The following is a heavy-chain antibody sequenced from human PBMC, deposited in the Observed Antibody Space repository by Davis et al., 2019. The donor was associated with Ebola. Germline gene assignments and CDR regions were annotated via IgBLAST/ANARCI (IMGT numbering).Heavy chain of an antibody. V-gene: IGHV3-21*01. J-gene: IGHJ4*02. CDR1: GFTLTDAC. CDR3: TRDYNLWSGYYTSLDY. CDR2: ISGSTSYV. Sequence: PGGSLRLSCAASGFTLTDACMNWVRQAPGKGLEWVSSISGSTSYVYYADSLKGRFTISRDNAKNSLYLQMNSLRAEDTAVYYCTRDYNLWSGYYTSLDYWGQGTLVTVSS. D-gene: IGHD3-3*01.